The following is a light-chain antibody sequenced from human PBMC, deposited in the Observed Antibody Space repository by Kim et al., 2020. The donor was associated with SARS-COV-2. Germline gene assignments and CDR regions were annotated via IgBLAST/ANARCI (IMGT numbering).Light chain of an antibody. Sequence: QSVLTKPPSVSAAPGQKVTISCSGSRSNIGNNPVSWYQQFPGTAPKLITYDNDKRPSGIPDRFSSSKSGTSATLGITGLRTGDEADYYCATWDISLSVGVFGGGTQLTVL. CDR3: ATWDISLSVGV. CDR2: DND. V-gene: IGLV1-51*01. J-gene: IGLJ3*02. CDR1: RSNIGNNP.